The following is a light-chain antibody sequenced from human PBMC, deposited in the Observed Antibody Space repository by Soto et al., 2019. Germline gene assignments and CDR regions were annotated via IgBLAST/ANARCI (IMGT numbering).Light chain of an antibody. Sequence: DIQMTQSPSTPSASVGDRVTITCRASQSISSWLAWYQQKPGKAPKLLIYDASSLESGVPSRFSGSGSGTEFTLTISSLQPDDFATYYCQQYNSYQWTFGQGTKV. CDR3: QQYNSYQWT. CDR1: QSISSW. CDR2: DAS. J-gene: IGKJ1*01. V-gene: IGKV1-5*01.